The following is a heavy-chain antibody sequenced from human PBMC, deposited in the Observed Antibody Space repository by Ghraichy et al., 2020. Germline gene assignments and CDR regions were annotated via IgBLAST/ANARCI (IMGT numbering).Heavy chain of an antibody. D-gene: IGHD6-19*01. CDR1: GFTVSSNY. CDR2: IYSGGST. CDR3: ARSVAGPYMDV. Sequence: GSLRLSCAASGFTVSSNYMSWVRQAPGKGLEWVSVIYSGGSTYYADSVKGRFTIPRDNSKNTLYLQMNSLRAEDTAVYYCARSVAGPYMDVWGKGTTVTVSS. J-gene: IGHJ6*03. V-gene: IGHV3-66*02.